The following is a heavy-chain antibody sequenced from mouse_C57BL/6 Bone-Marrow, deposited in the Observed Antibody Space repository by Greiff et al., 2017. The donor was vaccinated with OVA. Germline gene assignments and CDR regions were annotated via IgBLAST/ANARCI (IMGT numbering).Heavy chain of an antibody. Sequence: QVQLQQPGAELVKPGASVKLSCKASGYTFTSYWITWVKQRPGQGLEWIGDIFPGSGSTNYNEKFKRKATLTVDTSSSTAYMQLSSLTSEDSADYDCASPDYSNNGAMDDWGKGTTVTVSS. CDR3: ASPDYSNNGAMDD. D-gene: IGHD2-5*01. CDR1: GYTFTSYW. J-gene: IGHJ4*01. CDR2: IFPGSGST. V-gene: IGHV1-55*01.